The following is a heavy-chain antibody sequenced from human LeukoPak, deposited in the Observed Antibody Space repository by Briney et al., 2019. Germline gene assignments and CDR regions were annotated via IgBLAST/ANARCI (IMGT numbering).Heavy chain of an antibody. Sequence: PSETLSLTCAVYGGSFSGYYWSWTRQPPGKGLEWIGEINHSGSTNYNPSLKSRVTISVDTSKNQFSLKLSSVTAADTAVYYCARSANYYDSSGSPAWGQGTLVTVSS. CDR1: GGSFSGYY. J-gene: IGHJ5*02. V-gene: IGHV4-34*01. D-gene: IGHD3-22*01. CDR2: INHSGST. CDR3: ARSANYYDSSGSPA.